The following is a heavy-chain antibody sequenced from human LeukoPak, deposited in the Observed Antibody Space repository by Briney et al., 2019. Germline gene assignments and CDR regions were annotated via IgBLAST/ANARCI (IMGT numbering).Heavy chain of an antibody. CDR3: ARAEDIVATKYSVGAFDI. V-gene: IGHV1-69*01. CDR1: GGTFSNYA. Sequence: SVKVSCKASGGTFSNYAISWVRQAPGQGLEWMGGIIPIFGTANYAQKFQGRVTITADESTSTAYMELSSLRSEDTAVYYCARAEDIVATKYSVGAFDIWGQGTMVTVSS. CDR2: IIPIFGTA. D-gene: IGHD5-12*01. J-gene: IGHJ3*02.